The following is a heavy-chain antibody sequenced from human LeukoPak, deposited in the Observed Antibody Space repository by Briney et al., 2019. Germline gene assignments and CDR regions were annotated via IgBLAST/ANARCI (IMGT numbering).Heavy chain of an antibody. Sequence: GGSLRLSCAASGFTFSSYSMNWVRQAPGKGLEWVSSISSSSSYIYYADSVKGRFTISRDNAKNSLYLQMNSLRAEDTAVYYCARVSAYYNWNPPTVDYWGQGTLVTVSS. J-gene: IGHJ4*02. CDR2: ISSSSSYI. V-gene: IGHV3-21*01. CDR3: ARVSAYYNWNPPTVDY. D-gene: IGHD1-1*01. CDR1: GFTFSSYS.